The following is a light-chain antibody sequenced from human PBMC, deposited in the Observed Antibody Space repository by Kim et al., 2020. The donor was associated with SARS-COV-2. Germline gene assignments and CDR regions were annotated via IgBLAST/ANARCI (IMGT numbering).Light chain of an antibody. CDR2: SNN. CDR1: SSDSDRNA. CDR3: AAWDDSLNVWV. J-gene: IGLJ3*02. Sequence: GPTVTVDTSGSSSDSDRNAVERYRHLPGTALKLLIYSNNQRPTGVPEQCSGSKSSTSASLAISGLQSENEADYFCAAWDDSLNVWVFGGGTQLTVL. V-gene: IGLV1-44*01.